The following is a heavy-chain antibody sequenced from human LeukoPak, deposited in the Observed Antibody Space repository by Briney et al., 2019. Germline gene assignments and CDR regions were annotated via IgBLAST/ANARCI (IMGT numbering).Heavy chain of an antibody. Sequence: GGSLRLSCAASGFTFSSYGMSWVRQAPGKGLEWVSAISGSGGSTYYADSVKGRLTISRDNSKNTLYLQMNSLRAEDTAVYYCASSSGIAAAGRSNWGQGTLVTVSS. V-gene: IGHV3-23*01. CDR1: GFTFSSYG. CDR3: ASSSGIAAAGRSN. D-gene: IGHD6-13*01. J-gene: IGHJ4*02. CDR2: ISGSGGST.